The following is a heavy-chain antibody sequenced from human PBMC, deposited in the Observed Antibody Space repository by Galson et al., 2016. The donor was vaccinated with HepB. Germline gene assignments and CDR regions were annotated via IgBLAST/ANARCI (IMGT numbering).Heavy chain of an antibody. J-gene: IGHJ4*02. CDR1: GGTFNYYA. D-gene: IGHD5-12*01. CDR2: IIPMFGTA. V-gene: IGHV1-69*13. CDR3: AREGIVTNHSPLDY. Sequence: SVKVSCKASGGTFNYYAINWVRQAPGQGLEWMGKIIPMFGTANYAQKFQGRVTITADEFTSTGYMELSSLTSEDTAMYYCAREGIVTNHSPLDYWGQGTLVTVS.